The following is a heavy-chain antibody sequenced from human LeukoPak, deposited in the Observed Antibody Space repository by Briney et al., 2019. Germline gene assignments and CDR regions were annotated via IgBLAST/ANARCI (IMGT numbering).Heavy chain of an antibody. D-gene: IGHD1-26*01. J-gene: IGHJ4*02. CDR2: ITNSGDFV. Sequence: GRSLSFSRAASGFRFSGLYMSWIRPAPGTGMEWISYITNSGDFVNYADSVKGRFTISRDNAKNSLYLQMNSLRADDTAVYYCAREARATPDFWGQGTVVTVSS. CDR3: AREARATPDF. V-gene: IGHV3-11*01. CDR1: GFRFSGLY.